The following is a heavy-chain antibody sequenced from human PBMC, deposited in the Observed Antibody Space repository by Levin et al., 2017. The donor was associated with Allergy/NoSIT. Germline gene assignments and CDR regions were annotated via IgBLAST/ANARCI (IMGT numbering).Heavy chain of an antibody. Sequence: GESLKISCAASGFTFSRYDLHWVRQSTGKGLEWVAGAGTSGDTFYPDSVKGRFTISRDNAKNSLYLQMNNLGADDTAVYYCTRDGSMAGAFMANWYFNLWGRGTLVTVSS. V-gene: IGHV3-13*01. J-gene: IGHJ2*01. CDR2: AGTSGDT. D-gene: IGHD6-19*01. CDR1: GFTFSRYD. CDR3: TRDGSMAGAFMANWYFNL.